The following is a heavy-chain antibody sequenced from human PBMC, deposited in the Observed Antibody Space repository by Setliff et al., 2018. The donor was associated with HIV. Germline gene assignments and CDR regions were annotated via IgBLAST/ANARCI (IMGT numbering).Heavy chain of an antibody. CDR3: AQLGMVDDFDY. CDR2: IYYSGST. J-gene: IGHJ4*02. CDR1: GDSVSSRSYY. Sequence: LSLTCTVSGDSVSSRSYYWSWIRQPPGKRLEWIGYIYYSGSTNYNPSLKSRVTISVDTSKNHFSLKLRSVTAADTAVYYCAQLGMVDDFDYWGQGTLVTVSS. V-gene: IGHV4-61*03. D-gene: IGHD1-1*01.